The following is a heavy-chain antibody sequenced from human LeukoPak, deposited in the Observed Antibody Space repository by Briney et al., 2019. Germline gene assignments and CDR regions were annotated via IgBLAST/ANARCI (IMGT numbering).Heavy chain of an antibody. CDR2: IDSAGSST. CDR1: GFTFSSYW. D-gene: IGHD6-19*01. J-gene: IGHJ4*02. Sequence: GGSLRLSCAASGFTFSSYWMHWVRQVPGKGLVWVSRIDSAGSSTIYADSVKGRFTTSRDNAKNTLYLEMNSLRAEETAVYYCARDRGGSGPTTTDYWGEGTLVTVSS. V-gene: IGHV3-74*01. CDR3: ARDRGGSGPTTTDY.